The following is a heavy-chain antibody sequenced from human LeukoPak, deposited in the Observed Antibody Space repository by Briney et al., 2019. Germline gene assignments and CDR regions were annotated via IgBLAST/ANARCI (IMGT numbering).Heavy chain of an antibody. CDR2: ISAYNGNT. CDR3: ARDVGAGMAAAFDF. D-gene: IGHD6-13*01. Sequence: ASVKVSCKASGYTFTGYYMHWVRQAPGQGLEWMGWISAYNGNTNHAQKLQGRVTMTTDTSTSTAYMELRSLRSDDTAVYYCARDVGAGMAAAFDFWGQGTLVTVSS. J-gene: IGHJ4*02. V-gene: IGHV1-18*04. CDR1: GYTFTGYY.